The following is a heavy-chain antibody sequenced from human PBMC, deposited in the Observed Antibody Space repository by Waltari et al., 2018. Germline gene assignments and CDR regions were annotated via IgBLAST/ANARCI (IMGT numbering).Heavy chain of an antibody. CDR1: GSTFMDSF. J-gene: IGHJ4*02. Sequence: EVELVQSGAEVKKPGAPVNISCKASGSTFMDSFMHWVQQAPGKGLEWMGRIDPEDGETVYSEKFQGRVTITADTSTDTAYMELSSLTSGDTAVYYCAPLPGGSGQTFDYWGQGTLVTVSS. CDR2: IDPEDGET. V-gene: IGHV1-69-2*01. D-gene: IGHD3-10*01. CDR3: APLPGGSGQTFDY.